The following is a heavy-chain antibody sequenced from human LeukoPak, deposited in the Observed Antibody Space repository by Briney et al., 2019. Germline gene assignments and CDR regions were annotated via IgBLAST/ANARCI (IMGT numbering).Heavy chain of an antibody. CDR3: ARGYCSGGSCYFDY. CDR1: GFTFSNYE. J-gene: IGHJ4*02. D-gene: IGHD2-15*01. Sequence: PGGSLRLSCAASGFTFSNYEMNWVRQAPGKGLEWVSYISSSGSTTYYADSVKGRSTISRDNAKNSLYLQMNSLRAEDTAVYYCARGYCSGGSCYFDYWGQGTLVTVSS. V-gene: IGHV3-48*03. CDR2: ISSSGSTT.